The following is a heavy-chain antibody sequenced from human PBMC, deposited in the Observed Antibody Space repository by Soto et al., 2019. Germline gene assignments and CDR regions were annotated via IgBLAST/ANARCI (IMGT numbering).Heavy chain of an antibody. J-gene: IGHJ6*02. V-gene: IGHV3-48*02. Sequence: GGSLRLSCAASGFTFSRHSMHWVRQAPGKGLEWVSYISSSSSTIYYADSVKGRFTISRDNAKSSLYLQMNSLRDEHTAVYYCARVIMDVWGQGTTVTVSS. CDR3: ARVIMDV. CDR1: GFTFSRHS. CDR2: ISSSSSTI.